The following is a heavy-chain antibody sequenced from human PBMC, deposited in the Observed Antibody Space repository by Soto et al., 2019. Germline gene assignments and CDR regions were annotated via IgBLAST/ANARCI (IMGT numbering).Heavy chain of an antibody. V-gene: IGHV4-31*03. CDR2: IYYSGST. D-gene: IGHD6-19*01. Sequence: SETLSLTCTVSGGSISSGGYYWSWIRQHPGKGLEWIGYIYYSGSTYYNPSLKSRVTIPVDTSKNQFSLKLSSVTAADTAVYYCARAESTGYSSGWYVWFDPWGQGTLVTVSS. CDR1: GGSISSGGYY. J-gene: IGHJ5*02. CDR3: ARAESTGYSSGWYVWFDP.